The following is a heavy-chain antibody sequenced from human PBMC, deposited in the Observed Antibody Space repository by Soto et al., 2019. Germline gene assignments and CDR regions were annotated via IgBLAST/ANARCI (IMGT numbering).Heavy chain of an antibody. J-gene: IGHJ3*01. CDR1: GYTFTNHA. V-gene: IGHV1-3*01. D-gene: IGHD2-21*01. Sequence: ASVKVSCKASGYTFTNHALHWVRQAPGQRLEWMGWINAGNGNTKYSQKLQGRVTISRDTFASTGYMELSSLRSEDTAVYYCASDVGDHHAFDLWGQGTMVTVSS. CDR3: ASDVGDHHAFDL. CDR2: INAGNGNT.